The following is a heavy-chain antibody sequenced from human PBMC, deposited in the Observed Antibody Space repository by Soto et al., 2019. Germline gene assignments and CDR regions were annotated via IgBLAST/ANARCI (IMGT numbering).Heavy chain of an antibody. CDR1: GGSISSGDYY. Sequence: SETLSLTCTVSGGSISSGDYYWSWIRQPPGKGLEWIGYIYYSGSTYYNPSLKSRVTISVDTSKNQFSLKLSSVTAADTAVYYCARGLYSYGPSFFDYWGQGDLVTVSS. CDR3: ARGLYSYGPSFFDY. V-gene: IGHV4-30-4*01. CDR2: IYYSGST. D-gene: IGHD5-18*01. J-gene: IGHJ4*02.